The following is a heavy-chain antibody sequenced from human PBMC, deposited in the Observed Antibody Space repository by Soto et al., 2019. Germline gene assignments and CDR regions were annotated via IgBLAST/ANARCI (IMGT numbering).Heavy chain of an antibody. Sequence: SLRLSCAASGFTFSSYGMHWVRQAPGKGLEWVAVISYDGSNKYYADSVKGRFTISRDNSKNTLYLQMNSLRAEDTAVYYCAKEGSSWYEWNYYYYYGMDVWGQGTTVTVSS. D-gene: IGHD6-13*01. CDR3: AKEGSSWYEWNYYYYYGMDV. CDR2: ISYDGSNK. J-gene: IGHJ6*02. V-gene: IGHV3-30*18. CDR1: GFTFSSYG.